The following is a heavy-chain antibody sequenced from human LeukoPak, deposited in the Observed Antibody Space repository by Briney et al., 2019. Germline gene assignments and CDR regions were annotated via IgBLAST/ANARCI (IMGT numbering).Heavy chain of an antibody. Sequence: ASVKVSCKASGYTFTSYGISWVRQAPGQGLEWMGWINPNSGGTNYAQRFQGWVTMTRDTSISTAYMELSRLRSDDTAVYYCARDSAAAGRNSYYYYYGMDVWGQGTTVTVSS. V-gene: IGHV1-2*04. CDR1: GYTFTSYG. D-gene: IGHD6-13*01. CDR2: INPNSGGT. CDR3: ARDSAAAGRNSYYYYYGMDV. J-gene: IGHJ6*02.